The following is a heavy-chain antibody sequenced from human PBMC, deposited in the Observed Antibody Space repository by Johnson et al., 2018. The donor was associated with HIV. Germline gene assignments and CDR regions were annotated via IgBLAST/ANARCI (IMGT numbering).Heavy chain of an antibody. J-gene: IGHJ3*02. D-gene: IGHD3-10*01. CDR3: AKDPTDFGADWAFDI. V-gene: IGHV3-30*02. CDR1: GFTFSSYG. Sequence: QVQLVESGGGVVQPGGSLRLSCAASGFTFSSYGMHWVRQAPGKGLEWVAFMRFDGSDKYYADSAQGRFTISRDNSKNTLYLQMNSLRAEDTAVYYCAKDPTDFGADWAFDIWGQGTMVTVSS. CDR2: MRFDGSDK.